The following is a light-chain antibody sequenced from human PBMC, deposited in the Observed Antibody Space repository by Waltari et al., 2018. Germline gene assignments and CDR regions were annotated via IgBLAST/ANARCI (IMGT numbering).Light chain of an antibody. CDR1: SSDVGGYNY. V-gene: IGLV2-14*03. CDR3: ASYTTTGTYV. Sequence: QSALTQPASVSGSPGQSIAISCTGTSSDVGGYNYVYWYQQHPGKAPKLIIYDVTNRPSGISDRFFGSKSGNTASLAISGLQADDEADYHCASYTTTGTYVFGTGTKVTVL. CDR2: DVT. J-gene: IGLJ1*01.